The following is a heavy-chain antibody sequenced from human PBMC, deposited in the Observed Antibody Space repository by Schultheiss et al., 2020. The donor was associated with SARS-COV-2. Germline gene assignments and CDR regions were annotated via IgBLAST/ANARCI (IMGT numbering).Heavy chain of an antibody. CDR1: GGSISSGGYY. Sequence: SQTLSLTCTVSGGSISSGGYYWSWIRQHPGKGLEWIGSIYYSGSTNYNPSLKSRVTMSVDTSKNQFSLKLSSVTAADTAVYYCAKELVVGANDYWGQGTLVTVSS. D-gene: IGHD1-26*01. CDR2: IYYSGST. CDR3: AKELVVGANDY. J-gene: IGHJ4*02. V-gene: IGHV4-39*07.